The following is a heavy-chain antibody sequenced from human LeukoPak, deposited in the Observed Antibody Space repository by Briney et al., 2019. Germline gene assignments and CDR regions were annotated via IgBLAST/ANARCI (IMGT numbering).Heavy chain of an antibody. J-gene: IGHJ6*02. CDR1: GFTVSSNY. CDR2: IYSGGST. D-gene: IGHD2-21*01. Sequence: GGSLRLSCAASGFTVSSNYMSWVRQAPGKGLEWVSVIYSGGSTYYADSVKGRFTISRDNSKNTLYLQVNSLRAEDTAVYYCARDQTGEHYYYYGMDVWGQGTTVTVSS. V-gene: IGHV3-53*01. CDR3: ARDQTGEHYYYYGMDV.